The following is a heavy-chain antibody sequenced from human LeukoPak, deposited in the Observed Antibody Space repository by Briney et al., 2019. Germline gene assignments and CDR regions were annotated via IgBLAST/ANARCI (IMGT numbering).Heavy chain of an antibody. D-gene: IGHD3-22*01. J-gene: IGHJ4*02. V-gene: IGHV3-23*01. Sequence: GGTLRLSCEASGFTFSSYGMGWVRQAPGKGLEWVSSISGTGDKTYYADSVRGRFTISRDNSKNTLFIQMKSLRGEDTAVYYCARDVTMISRGDYWGQGTLVTVSS. CDR1: GFTFSSYG. CDR2: ISGTGDKT. CDR3: ARDVTMISRGDY.